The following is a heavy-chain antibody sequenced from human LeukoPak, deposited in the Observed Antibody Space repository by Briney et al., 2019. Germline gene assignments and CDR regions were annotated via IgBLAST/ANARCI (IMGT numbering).Heavy chain of an antibody. CDR1: GFTFSTYT. J-gene: IGHJ3*02. CDR2: INTGGGT. CDR3: ARGLDSVTWGPFDI. Sequence: PGGSLRLSCAASGFTFSTYTMSWGRQAPGKGLEWVSAINTGGGTSSADSVKGRFTISRDNSESTLYLQMSSLRAEDTAVYYCARGLDSVTWGPFDIWGQGTVVTVSS. D-gene: IGHD2-2*03. V-gene: IGHV3-23*01.